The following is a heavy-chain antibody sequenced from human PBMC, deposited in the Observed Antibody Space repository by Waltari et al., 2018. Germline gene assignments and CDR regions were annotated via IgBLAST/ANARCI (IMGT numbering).Heavy chain of an antibody. CDR1: GYTFTSYA. D-gene: IGHD6-19*01. Sequence: QVQLVQSGAEVKKPGASVKVSCKASGYTFTSYAMHWVRQAPGQRLEWMGWINAGNGNTKYSQEFQGRVTMSVDTSKNQFSLKLSSVTAADTAVYYCARVGYSSGWCDYWGQGTLVTVSS. CDR2: INAGNGNT. CDR3: ARVGYSSGWCDY. V-gene: IGHV1-3*03. J-gene: IGHJ4*02.